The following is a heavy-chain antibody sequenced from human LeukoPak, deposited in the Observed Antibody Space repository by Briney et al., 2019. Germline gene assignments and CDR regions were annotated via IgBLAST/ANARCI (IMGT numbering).Heavy chain of an antibody. CDR1: GGSISGYY. CDR3: ARAPGDTSMVNQRDHYYYYAMDV. J-gene: IGHJ6*02. D-gene: IGHD5-18*01. Sequence: PSETLSLTCTASGGSISGYYWSWIRQPPGKGLEWIGYIYYSGSTNYNPSLKSRVTISIDTSKNQFSLKLGSVTAADTAVYYCARAPGDTSMVNQRDHYYYYAMDVWGQGTTVIVSS. V-gene: IGHV4-59*01. CDR2: IYYSGST.